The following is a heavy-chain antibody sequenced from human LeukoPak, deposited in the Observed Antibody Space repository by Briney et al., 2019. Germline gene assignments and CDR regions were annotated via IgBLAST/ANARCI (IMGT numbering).Heavy chain of an antibody. CDR1: GGSISSSSYY. CDR3: ARVSRWELLRWEYYFDY. J-gene: IGHJ4*02. CDR2: IYYSGST. D-gene: IGHD1-26*01. Sequence: SSETLSLTCTVSGGSISSSSYYWGWIRQPPGKGLEWIGSIYYSGSTYYNPSLKSRVTISVDTSKNQFSLKLSSVTAADTAVYDCARVSRWELLRWEYYFDYWGQGTLVTVSS. V-gene: IGHV4-39*07.